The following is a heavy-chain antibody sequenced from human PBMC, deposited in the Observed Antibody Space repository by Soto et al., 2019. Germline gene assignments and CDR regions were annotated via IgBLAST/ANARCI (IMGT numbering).Heavy chain of an antibody. CDR2: IYYSGST. V-gene: IGHV4-59*01. D-gene: IGHD3-10*01. CDR1: GGSISSYY. J-gene: IGHJ6*02. CDR3: ARGTYYYGSGSYWADYGMDV. Sequence: SETLSLTCTVSGGSISSYYWSWIRQPPGKGLEWIGYIYYSGSTNYNPSLKSRVTISVDTSKNQFSLKLSSVTAADTAVYYCARGTYYYGSGSYWADYGMDVWGQGTTVTVS.